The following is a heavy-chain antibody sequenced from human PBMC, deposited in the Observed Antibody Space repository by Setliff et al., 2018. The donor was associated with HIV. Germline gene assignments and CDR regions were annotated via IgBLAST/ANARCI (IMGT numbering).Heavy chain of an antibody. CDR3: AADGSVVVVAGSGFDP. CDR1: GDTFSGHY. V-gene: IGHV1-2*02. J-gene: IGHJ5*02. CDR2: INPNSGGT. D-gene: IGHD2-15*01. Sequence: GASVKVSCKASGDTFSGHYMHWVRQAPGQGLEWLGWINPNSGGTKYAQKFQGRLTMTRDTSITTVYMELSRLRSDDTAVYYCAADGSVVVVAGSGFDPWGREPWSPSPQ.